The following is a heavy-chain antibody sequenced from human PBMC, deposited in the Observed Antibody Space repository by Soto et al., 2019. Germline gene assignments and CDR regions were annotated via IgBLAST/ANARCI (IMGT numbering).Heavy chain of an antibody. CDR3: ARDTAVVVMLDY. V-gene: IGHV3-21*01. CDR1: GFTFSSYS. Sequence: EVQLVESGGGLVKPGGSLRLSCAASGFTFSSYSMNWVRQAPGKGLEWVSSISSSSSYIYYADSVKGRFTISRDNAKNSLYLQMNSLRAEDTAVYYCARDTAVVVMLDYWGQGTLVTVSS. J-gene: IGHJ4*02. D-gene: IGHD3-22*01. CDR2: ISSSSSYI.